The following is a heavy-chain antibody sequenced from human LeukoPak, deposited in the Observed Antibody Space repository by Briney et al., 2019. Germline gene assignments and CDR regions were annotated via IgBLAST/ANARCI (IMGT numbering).Heavy chain of an antibody. Sequence: TSETLSLTCTVSGYSISTGYYWDWIRQPPGKGLEWIGTFYHGGSTYYNPSLKSRVTISVDTSKDQFSLKLSSVTAADTAVYYCARDVVAAPGTWDYWGQGTLVTVSS. D-gene: IGHD6-13*01. CDR1: GYSISTGYY. CDR2: FYHGGST. J-gene: IGHJ4*02. V-gene: IGHV4-38-2*02. CDR3: ARDVVAAPGTWDY.